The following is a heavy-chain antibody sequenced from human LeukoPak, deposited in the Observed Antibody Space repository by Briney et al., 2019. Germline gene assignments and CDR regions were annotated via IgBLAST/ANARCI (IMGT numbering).Heavy chain of an antibody. J-gene: IGHJ4*02. D-gene: IGHD3-3*01. CDR3: ARSYDFWSGGPGC. CDR1: GGSISSYY. Sequence: PSETLSLTCTVSGGSISSYYWSWIRQPPGKGLEWIGYIYYSGSTNYNPSLKSRVTISVDTSKNQFSLKLSSVTAADTAVYYCARSYDFWSGGPGCWGQGTLVTVSS. CDR2: IYYSGST. V-gene: IGHV4-59*01.